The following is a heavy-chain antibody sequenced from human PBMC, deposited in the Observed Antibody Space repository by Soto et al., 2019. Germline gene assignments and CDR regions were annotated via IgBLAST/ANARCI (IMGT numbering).Heavy chain of an antibody. J-gene: IGHJ4*02. CDR1: GGSISSSSYY. V-gene: IGHV4-39*01. D-gene: IGHD3-9*01. CDR2: VHYSGST. Sequence: QLQVQESGPGLVKPSETLSLPCAVSGGSISSSSYYCAWIRQPPGKGLEWIGSVHYSGSTYYKPSLKSRVTMSVDTSKNQFSLRLRSVTAADTAVYYCARHFMYFDLADFWGQGTLVTVSS. CDR3: ARHFMYFDLADF.